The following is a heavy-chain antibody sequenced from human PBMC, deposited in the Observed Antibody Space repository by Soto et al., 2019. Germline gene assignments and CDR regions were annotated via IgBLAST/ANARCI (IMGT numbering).Heavy chain of an antibody. CDR3: ARVPQSDFWSGFDY. Sequence: PSXTLSLTCTVSGGSISSYYWSWIRQPPGKGLEWIGYIYYSGSTNYNPSLKSRVTISVDTSKNQFSLKLSSVTAADTAVYYCARVPQSDFWSGFDYWGQGTLVTVSS. CDR2: IYYSGST. V-gene: IGHV4-59*01. CDR1: GGSISSYY. D-gene: IGHD3-3*01. J-gene: IGHJ4*02.